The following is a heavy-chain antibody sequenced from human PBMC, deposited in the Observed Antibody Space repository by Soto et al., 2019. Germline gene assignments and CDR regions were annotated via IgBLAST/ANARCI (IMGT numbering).Heavy chain of an antibody. J-gene: IGHJ6*02. Sequence: QVQLVQSGAEVKKPGSSVRVSCKASGGTLGNYGISWVRQAPGQGLEWMGGIIPVFGTANYAQKFQDRVTSTADESKSTVYMDVTSLRSENTAVYYCSRGDATKIVVTTYSAMDVWGQGTTVSVSS. CDR1: GGTLGNYG. V-gene: IGHV1-69*12. CDR3: SRGDATKIVVTTYSAMDV. CDR2: IIPVFGTA. D-gene: IGHD3-22*01.